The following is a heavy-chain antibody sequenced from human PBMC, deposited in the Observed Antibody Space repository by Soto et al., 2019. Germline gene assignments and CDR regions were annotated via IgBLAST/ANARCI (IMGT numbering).Heavy chain of an antibody. Sequence: WASVKVSCKASGGTFSSYAISWVRQAPGQGLEWMGGIIPIFGTANYAQKFQGRVTITADKSTSTAYMELSSLRSEDTAVYYCARVKYYYDSSGYYLTDYWGQGTLVTVSS. CDR2: IIPIFGTA. D-gene: IGHD3-22*01. CDR3: ARVKYYYDSSGYYLTDY. V-gene: IGHV1-69*06. CDR1: GGTFSSYA. J-gene: IGHJ4*02.